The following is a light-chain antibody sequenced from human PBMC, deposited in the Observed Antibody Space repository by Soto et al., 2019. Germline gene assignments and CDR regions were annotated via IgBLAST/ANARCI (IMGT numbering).Light chain of an antibody. CDR2: AAS. V-gene: IGKV1-39*01. CDR3: QQSYSTPRT. Sequence: DIQMTQSPSSLSASVGDRVTITCRPSQRISTYLNWYQQKPGTAPKLLIYAASSLHSGVSSSFSGSGSGTDFALTISSLQPEDFATYYCQQSYSTPRTFGGGTKVEIK. CDR1: QRISTY. J-gene: IGKJ4*02.